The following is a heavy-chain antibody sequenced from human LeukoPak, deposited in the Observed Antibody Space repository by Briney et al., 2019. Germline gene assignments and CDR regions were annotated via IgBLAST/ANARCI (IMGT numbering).Heavy chain of an antibody. J-gene: IGHJ6*03. D-gene: IGHD1-26*01. CDR2: IRYDGSNK. CDR3: ARGNYSGSYGYYYYMDV. V-gene: IGHV3-30*02. Sequence: GGSLRLSCAASGFTFSSYGMHWVRQAPGKGLEWVAFIRYDGSNKYYADSVKGRFTISRDNSKNTLYLHVNSLRAEDTAVYYCARGNYSGSYGYYYYMDVWGKGTTVTVSS. CDR1: GFTFSSYG.